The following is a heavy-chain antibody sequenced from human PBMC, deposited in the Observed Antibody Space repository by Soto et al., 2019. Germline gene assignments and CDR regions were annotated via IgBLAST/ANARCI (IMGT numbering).Heavy chain of an antibody. CDR1: GGSFSGYY. CDR3: ARAYPKLIVVVTPRGGWFDP. V-gene: IGHV4-34*01. Sequence: QVQLQQWGAGLLKPSETLSLTCAVYGGSFSGYYWSWIRQPPGKGLEWIGEINHSGSTNYHPSLKSRVTISVDTSKNQFSLKLSSVTAADTAVYYCARAYPKLIVVVTPRGGWFDPWGQGTLVTVSS. J-gene: IGHJ5*02. D-gene: IGHD2-15*01. CDR2: INHSGST.